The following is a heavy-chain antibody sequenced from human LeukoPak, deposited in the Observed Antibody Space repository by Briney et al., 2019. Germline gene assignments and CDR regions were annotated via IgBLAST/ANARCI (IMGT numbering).Heavy chain of an antibody. D-gene: IGHD2-15*01. J-gene: IGHJ1*01. CDR3: ARVPFHDATGHYCPH. CDR1: GYIFSNYG. Sequence: ASVKVSCKTSGYIFSNYGMHWVRQAPRQSPEWMGWINTGNGNTKSSQKFQDRVTLTRDTSASTAYMELNSLNSEDTAVYYCARVPFHDATGHYCPHWGQGTLVTVSS. V-gene: IGHV1-3*04. CDR2: INTGNGNT.